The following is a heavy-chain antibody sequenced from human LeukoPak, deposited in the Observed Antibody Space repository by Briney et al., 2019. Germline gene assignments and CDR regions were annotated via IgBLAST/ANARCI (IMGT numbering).Heavy chain of an antibody. CDR3: AKTTTVTNNSSSMDV. CDR2: ISGSGGST. D-gene: IGHD4-11*01. CDR1: GFTFSSYA. J-gene: IGHJ6*03. V-gene: IGHV3-23*01. Sequence: PGGSLRLSCAASGFTFSSYAMSWVRQAPGKGLEWVSAISGSGGSTYYADSVKGRFTISRDNSKNTLYLQMNSLRAEDTAVYYCAKTTTVTNNSSSMDVWGKGTTVTVSS.